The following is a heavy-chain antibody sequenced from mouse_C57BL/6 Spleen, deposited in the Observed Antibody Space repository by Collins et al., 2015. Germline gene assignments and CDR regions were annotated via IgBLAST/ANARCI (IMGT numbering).Heavy chain of an antibody. D-gene: IGHD4-1*01. J-gene: IGHJ3*01. CDR3: VRQQTGWFAY. V-gene: IGHV10-1*02. CDR1: GFTFNTYA. Sequence: EVQLVESGGGLVQPKGSLKLSCAASGFTFNTYAMNWVRQAPGKGLEWVARIRSKSNNYATYYADSVKDRFTISRDDSQSMLYLQMNNLKTEDTAMYYCVRQQTGWFAYWGQGTLVTVSA. CDR2: IRSKSNNYAT.